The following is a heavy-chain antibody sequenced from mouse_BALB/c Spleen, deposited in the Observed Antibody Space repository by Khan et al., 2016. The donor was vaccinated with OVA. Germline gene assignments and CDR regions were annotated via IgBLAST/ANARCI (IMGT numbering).Heavy chain of an antibody. CDR1: GYIFTSYW. J-gene: IGHJ2*01. V-gene: IGHV1S132*01. CDR2: IYPGTDNT. Sequence: VQLQESGAELVRPGTSVRLSCKTSGYIFTSYWIHWVKQRSGQGLEWITRIYPGTDNTYYNEKFKDKATLTADKSSSTAYLQLSSLKSEDSAVFFCAREEALYYFDDGGQGTTLTVSS. CDR3: AREEALYYFDD. D-gene: IGHD3-2*02.